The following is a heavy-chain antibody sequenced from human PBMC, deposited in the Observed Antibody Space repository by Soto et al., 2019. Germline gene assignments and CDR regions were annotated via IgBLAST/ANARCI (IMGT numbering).Heavy chain of an antibody. CDR1: GFTFSSYS. J-gene: IGHJ5*02. CDR3: ARDVGDYGDWFDP. CDR2: ISSSSSYI. Sequence: VQLVESGGGLVKPGGSLRLSCAASGFTFSSYSMNWVRQAPGKGLEWVSSISSSSSYIYYADSVKGRFTISRDNAKNSLYLQMNSLRAEDTAVYYCARDVGDYGDWFDPWGQGTLVTVSS. D-gene: IGHD4-17*01. V-gene: IGHV3-21*01.